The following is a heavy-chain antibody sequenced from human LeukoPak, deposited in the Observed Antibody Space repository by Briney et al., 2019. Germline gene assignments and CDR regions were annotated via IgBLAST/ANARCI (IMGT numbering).Heavy chain of an antibody. CDR3: ARGYGYSSGRYYFDY. Sequence: ASVKVSCKASGYTFTSYAISWVRQAPGQGLEWMGRISAYNGNTNSAQKLQARVTMTTDTSTSTAYMELRSLRSDDTALYYCARGYGYSSGRYYFDYWGQGTLVTVSX. CDR1: GYTFTSYA. D-gene: IGHD6-19*01. CDR2: ISAYNGNT. J-gene: IGHJ4*02. V-gene: IGHV1-18*01.